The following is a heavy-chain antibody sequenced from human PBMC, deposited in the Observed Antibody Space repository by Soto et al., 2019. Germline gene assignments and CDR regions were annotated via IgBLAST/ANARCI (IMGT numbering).Heavy chain of an antibody. J-gene: IGHJ5*02. V-gene: IGHV2-26*02. D-gene: IGHD3-16*01. CDR3: ARTDKSLCYGWFDP. CDR1: GFSLNNPRMG. CDR2: IYLDDEK. Sequence: QVTLKESGPVVVKPTETLTLTCTVSGFSLNNPRMGVSWIRQPPGKALEWLAHIYLDDEKYFTASLRRRLNISRDTSRSQVVLTMTNMDPDDTATYYCARTDKSLCYGWFDPWGLGTQVTVSS.